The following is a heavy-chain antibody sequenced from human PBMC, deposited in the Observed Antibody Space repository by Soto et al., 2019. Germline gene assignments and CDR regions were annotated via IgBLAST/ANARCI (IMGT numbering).Heavy chain of an antibody. CDR3: TTAEYGSGTHDY. Sequence: GGSLRLSCAASGFTFSNAWMSWVRQAPGKGLEWVGRIKSKTDGGTTDYAAPVKGRFTISRDDSKNTLYLQMNSLKTEDTAVYYCTTAEYGSGTHDYWGQGTLVTVSS. CDR1: GFTFSNAW. V-gene: IGHV3-15*01. D-gene: IGHD3-10*01. J-gene: IGHJ4*02. CDR2: IKSKTDGGTT.